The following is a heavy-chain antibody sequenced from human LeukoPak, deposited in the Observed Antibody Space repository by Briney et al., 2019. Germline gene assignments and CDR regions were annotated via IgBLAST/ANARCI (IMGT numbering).Heavy chain of an antibody. V-gene: IGHV3-11*01. J-gene: IGHJ5*02. CDR1: GFTFSDYY. D-gene: IGHD6-6*01. CDR2: ISSSGSTI. Sequence: GGSLRLSCAASGFTFSDYYMGWIRQAPGKGLEWVSYISSSGSTIYYADSVKGRFTISRDNAKNSLYLQMNSLRAEDTAVYYCARDVGIAARQDWFDPWGQGTLVTVSS. CDR3: ARDVGIAARQDWFDP.